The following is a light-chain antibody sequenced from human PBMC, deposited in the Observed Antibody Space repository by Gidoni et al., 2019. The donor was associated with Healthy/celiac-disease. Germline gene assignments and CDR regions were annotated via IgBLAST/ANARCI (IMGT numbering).Light chain of an antibody. Sequence: EIVLTQSPATLSLSPGERATLSCRASQSVSSYLAWYQQKPGQAPRLLIYDASNRATGIPARFSGSGSGTDFTLTISSLELEDFAVYYCQQRSNWPPIFGPGTKVDIK. J-gene: IGKJ3*01. CDR2: DAS. CDR3: QQRSNWPPI. V-gene: IGKV3-11*01. CDR1: QSVSSY.